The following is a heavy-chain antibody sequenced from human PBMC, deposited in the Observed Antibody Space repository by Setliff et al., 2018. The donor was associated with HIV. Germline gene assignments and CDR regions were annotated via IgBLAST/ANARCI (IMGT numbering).Heavy chain of an antibody. Sequence: PGGSLRLSCAASGFIFSSYAMHWVRQAPGKGLEWVAVMSYDGNNKYYADPVKGRFTISRDNAKNSLFLQMNSLRAEDTAAYYCASIELAAMVPVDYWGQGTLVTVSS. CDR1: GFIFSSYA. J-gene: IGHJ4*02. CDR3: ASIELAAMVPVDY. V-gene: IGHV3-30*07. D-gene: IGHD5-18*01. CDR2: MSYDGNNK.